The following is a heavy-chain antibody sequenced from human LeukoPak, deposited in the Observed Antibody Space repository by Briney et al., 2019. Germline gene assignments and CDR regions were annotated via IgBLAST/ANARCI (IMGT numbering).Heavy chain of an antibody. J-gene: IGHJ4*02. CDR1: GYTFTSNY. D-gene: IGHD3-22*01. V-gene: IGHV1-46*01. Sequence: ASVKVSCKAFGYTFTSNYMHWVRQAPGQGPEWMGVISPSGGSTTYAQKFQGRVTLTRDMSTSTVYMELSSLRSEDTAVYYCATGGHVRVYDSSAYYGHYWGQGTLVTVSS. CDR2: ISPSGGST. CDR3: ATGGHVRVYDSSAYYGHY.